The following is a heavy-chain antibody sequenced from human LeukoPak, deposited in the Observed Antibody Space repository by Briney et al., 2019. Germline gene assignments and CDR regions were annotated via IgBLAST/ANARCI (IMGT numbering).Heavy chain of an antibody. CDR2: INPNGGGT. V-gene: IGHV1-2*02. D-gene: IGHD3-10*01. CDR3: ARDHRASRGSGSVGSGY. CDR1: GYTFTGYY. J-gene: IGHJ4*02. Sequence: ASVEVSCKASGYTFTGYYMHWVRQAPGQGLEWMGWINPNGGGTNYAQKFQGRVTMTRDTSISTAYMELSRLRSDDTAVYYCARDHRASRGSGSVGSGYWGQGTLVTVSS.